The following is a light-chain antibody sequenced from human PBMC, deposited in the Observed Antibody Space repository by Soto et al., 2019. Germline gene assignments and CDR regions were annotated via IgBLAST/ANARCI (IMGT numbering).Light chain of an antibody. Sequence: DIQMTQPPSSVSASVGDRVTITCRASQGLSTWLAWYQQKPGKAPKLLIYGANKLQSGVPSRFSGGGSGTDFTLTLSSLQPEDSATYYCQQAKSFPLTFGGGTKVDIK. J-gene: IGKJ4*01. V-gene: IGKV1-12*01. CDR3: QQAKSFPLT. CDR1: QGLSTW. CDR2: GAN.